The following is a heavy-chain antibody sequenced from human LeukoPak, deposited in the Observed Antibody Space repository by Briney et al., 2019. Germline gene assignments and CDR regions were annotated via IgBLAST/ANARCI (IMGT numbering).Heavy chain of an antibody. J-gene: IGHJ4*02. CDR1: GFTFNNYV. Sequence: PVGALRLSCAASGFTFNNYVMSCVRQSPGRRLWWVSAIIISSVNKYYADSVKGRFTISRDNSRDTLYLQMNSLRAEDTAVYYCAKGRTSCGGDCYSSYRLFDYWGRGPLVTVSS. CDR2: IIISSVNK. D-gene: IGHD2-21*02. CDR3: AKGRTSCGGDCYSSYRLFDY. V-gene: IGHV3-23*01.